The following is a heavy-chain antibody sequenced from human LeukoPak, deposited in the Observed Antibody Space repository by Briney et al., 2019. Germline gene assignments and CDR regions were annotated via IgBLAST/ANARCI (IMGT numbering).Heavy chain of an antibody. CDR2: ITSRSTTK. CDR1: GFTFSIHS. Sequence: GGSLRLSCAASGFTFSIHSMNWVRQAPGRGLEWVSYITSRSTTKQYADSVKGRFTISRENAKNSLYLQMNSLRAEDTAVYYCARGRDGYNWIDYWGQGTLVTVSS. D-gene: IGHD5-24*01. J-gene: IGHJ4*02. V-gene: IGHV3-48*01. CDR3: ARGRDGYNWIDY.